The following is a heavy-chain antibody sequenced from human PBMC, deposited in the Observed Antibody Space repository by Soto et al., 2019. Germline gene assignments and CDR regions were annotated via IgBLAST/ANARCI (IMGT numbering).Heavy chain of an antibody. CDR3: ARGIGYGDFLFDY. CDR2: ISYDGSNK. V-gene: IGHV3-30-3*01. CDR1: GFTFSSYA. J-gene: IGHJ4*02. D-gene: IGHD4-17*01. Sequence: PGGSLRLSCAASGFTFSSYAMHWVRQAPGKGLEWVAVISYDGSNKYYADSVKGRFTISRDNSKNTLYLQMNSLRAEDTAVYYCARGIGYGDFLFDYWGQGTLVTVSS.